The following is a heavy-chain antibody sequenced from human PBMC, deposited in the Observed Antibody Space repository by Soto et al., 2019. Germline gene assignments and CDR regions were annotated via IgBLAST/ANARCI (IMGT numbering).Heavy chain of an antibody. V-gene: IGHV1-69*01. Sequence: QVQLVQSGAEVKKPGSSVKVSCKASGGTFSSYAISWVRQAPGQGLEWMGGIIPIFGTANYAQKFQGRVTITADESTSTAYMELSSLRSEDTAVYYCATPAMYYASSGYELYGMDVWGQGTTVTVSS. CDR2: IIPIFGTA. D-gene: IGHD3-22*01. CDR3: ATPAMYYASSGYELYGMDV. CDR1: GGTFSSYA. J-gene: IGHJ6*02.